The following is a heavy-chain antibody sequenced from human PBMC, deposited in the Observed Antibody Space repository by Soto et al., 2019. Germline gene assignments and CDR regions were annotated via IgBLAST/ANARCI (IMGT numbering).Heavy chain of an antibody. CDR2: IYHSGST. J-gene: IGHJ6*02. CDR3: AREGGYYDFWSGYGPEYYYYGMDV. D-gene: IGHD3-3*01. CDR1: GGSISSSNW. Sequence: SETLSLTCAVSGGSISSSNWWGWVRQPQGKGLEWIGEIYHSGSTNYNPSLKSRVTISVDKSKSQFSLKLSSVTAADTAVYYCAREGGYYDFWSGYGPEYYYYGMDVWGQGTTVTVSS. V-gene: IGHV4-4*02.